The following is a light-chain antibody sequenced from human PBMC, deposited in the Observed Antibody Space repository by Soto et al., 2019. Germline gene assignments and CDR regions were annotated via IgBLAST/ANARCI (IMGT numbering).Light chain of an antibody. V-gene: IGKV3-20*01. Sequence: ILLPQSPATLSLSPGERGTLSCWASQSVGSNLAWSQQRPGQAPRLLIHGASTRATGIPARFSGSGSGTAFPLTISRLEPEDFAVYYCQQYGSSPKTFGQGTKVDI. CDR1: QSVGSN. CDR3: QQYGSSPKT. CDR2: GAS. J-gene: IGKJ1*01.